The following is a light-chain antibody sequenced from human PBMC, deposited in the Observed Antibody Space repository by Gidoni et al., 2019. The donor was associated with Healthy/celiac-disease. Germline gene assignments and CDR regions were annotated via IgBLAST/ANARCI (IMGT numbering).Light chain of an antibody. Sequence: QSALTQPASVSGSHGQSITIPCTGTSSDVGCYNYVSWYQQHPGKAPNLMIYDVSNRPSGFSNRFSGSKSGNTASLTISGLQAEDEADYYCSSYTSSSTVVFGGGTKLTVL. CDR2: DVS. V-gene: IGLV2-14*03. CDR1: SSDVGCYNY. J-gene: IGLJ2*01. CDR3: SSYTSSSTVV.